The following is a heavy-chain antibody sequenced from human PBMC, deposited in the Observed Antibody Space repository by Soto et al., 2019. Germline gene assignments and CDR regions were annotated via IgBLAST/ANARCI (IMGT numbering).Heavy chain of an antibody. D-gene: IGHD3-16*01. CDR2: IYHSGGT. CDR3: ARDGGQNYGMDV. CDR1: GGSISSGGYS. J-gene: IGHJ6*02. V-gene: IGHV4-30-2*01. Sequence: QLQLQESGSGLVKPSQTLSLTCAVSGGSISSGGYSWSWLRQPPGKGQEWIGYIYHSGGTYYNPYRKIRVYISVDRAKHQFSLKLSSVTAADTAVYYCARDGGQNYGMDVWGQGTTVTVSS.